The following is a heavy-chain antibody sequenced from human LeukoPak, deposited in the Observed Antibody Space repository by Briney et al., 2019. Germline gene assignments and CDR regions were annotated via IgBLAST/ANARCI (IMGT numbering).Heavy chain of an antibody. J-gene: IGHJ3*02. V-gene: IGHV1-46*01. D-gene: IGHD3-22*01. Sequence: ASVKVSCKASGYTFTGYYMHWVRQAPGQGLEWMGIINPSGGSTSYAQKFQGRVTMTRDMSTSTVYMELSSLRSEDTAVYYCARTYGAYYYDSSGYPAAFDIWGQGTMVTVSS. CDR2: INPSGGST. CDR3: ARTYGAYYYDSSGYPAAFDI. CDR1: GYTFTGYY.